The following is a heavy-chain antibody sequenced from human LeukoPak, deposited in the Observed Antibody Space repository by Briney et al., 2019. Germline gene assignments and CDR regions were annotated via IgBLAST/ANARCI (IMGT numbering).Heavy chain of an antibody. CDR1: GFTFSSYS. V-gene: IGHV3-21*01. Sequence: GGSLRLSCGASGFTFSSYSMNSVRQAPGQGLEWVSSISSSSSYIYYADSVKGRFTISRDNAKNSLYLQMNSLRAEDTAVYCCARNYDFWSGYFDWYFDLWGRGTLVTVSS. CDR3: ARNYDFWSGYFDWYFDL. CDR2: ISSSSSYI. J-gene: IGHJ2*01. D-gene: IGHD3-3*01.